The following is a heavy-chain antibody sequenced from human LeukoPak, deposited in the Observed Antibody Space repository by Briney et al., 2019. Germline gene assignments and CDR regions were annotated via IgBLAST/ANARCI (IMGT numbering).Heavy chain of an antibody. CDR3: ALIVGATNPIDY. CDR1: GGSFSGYY. V-gene: IGHV4-34*01. J-gene: IGHJ4*02. D-gene: IGHD1-26*01. CDR2: INHSGST. Sequence: SETLSLTCAVYGGSFSGYYWSWLRQPPGKGLEWLGEINHSGSTNYNPSLKSRVTISVDTSKNQFSLKLSSVTAADTAVYYCALIVGATNPIDYWGQGTLVTVSS.